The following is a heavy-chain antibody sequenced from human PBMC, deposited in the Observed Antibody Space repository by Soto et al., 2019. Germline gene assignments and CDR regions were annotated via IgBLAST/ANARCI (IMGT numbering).Heavy chain of an antibody. CDR1: GGSISSSSYY. CDR3: ARRIYGSGYYDY. J-gene: IGHJ4*02. Sequence: SETLSLTCTVSGGSISSSSYYWGWIRQPPGKGLEWIGNIYYSGGTYYNPSLNSRVTISVDKSKNHLSLKLSSVTAADTAVYYCARRIYGSGYYDYWGQGTLVTVSS. D-gene: IGHD3-10*01. CDR2: IYYSGGT. V-gene: IGHV4-39*02.